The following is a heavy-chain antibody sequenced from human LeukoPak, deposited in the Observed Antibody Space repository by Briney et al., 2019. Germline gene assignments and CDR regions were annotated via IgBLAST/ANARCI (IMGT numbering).Heavy chain of an antibody. CDR1: GYTFTSYG. Sequence: ASVKVSCKASGYTFTSYGISWVRQAPGQGLEWMGWISAYNGNTNYAQKLQGRVTMTTDTSTSTAYMELRSLRSDDTAVYYCARRRYCSGGSCYSDYWGQGTLVTVSS. CDR2: ISAYNGNT. CDR3: ARRRYCSGGSCYSDY. V-gene: IGHV1-18*01. D-gene: IGHD2-15*01. J-gene: IGHJ4*02.